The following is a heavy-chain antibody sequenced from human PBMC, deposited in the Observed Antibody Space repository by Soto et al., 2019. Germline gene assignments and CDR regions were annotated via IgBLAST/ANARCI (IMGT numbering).Heavy chain of an antibody. CDR2: ISSRSNTI. Sequence: QVQLVESGGGLVKPGGSLRLSCAASGFTFSDYYMSWIRQAPGKGLEWVSYISSRSNTIFYADSVKGRFTISRDNVKNSLYLKMNSLRAEDTAVYYCASGTNGAFFVYWGQGILVTVSS. V-gene: IGHV3-11*01. J-gene: IGHJ4*02. CDR1: GFTFSDYY. D-gene: IGHD2-8*01. CDR3: ASGTNGAFFVY.